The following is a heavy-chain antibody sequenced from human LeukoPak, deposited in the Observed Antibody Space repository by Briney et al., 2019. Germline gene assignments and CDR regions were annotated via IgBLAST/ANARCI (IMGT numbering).Heavy chain of an antibody. D-gene: IGHD5-24*01. J-gene: IGHJ4*02. CDR2: INHSGST. Sequence: WIGEINHSGSTIYNPSLKSRVTISVDTSKNRFSLKLSSVTAADTAVYYCASREITNWGQGTLVTVSS. V-gene: IGHV4-34*01. CDR3: ASREITN.